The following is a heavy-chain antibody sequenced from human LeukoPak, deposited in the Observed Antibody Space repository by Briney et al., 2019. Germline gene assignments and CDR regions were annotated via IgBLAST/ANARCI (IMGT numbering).Heavy chain of an antibody. J-gene: IGHJ4*02. CDR3: ARDADFWRFDS. D-gene: IGHD3-3*01. CDR2: IYYRGST. Sequence: SETLSLTCTVSGGSLSSQYWSWIRQPPGKGLEWIGYIYYRGSTSYNPSLKSRVTISVDTSKNQFSLKLTSVTAADTAVYYCARDADFWRFDSWGQGTLVTVSS. CDR1: GGSLSSQY. V-gene: IGHV4-59*11.